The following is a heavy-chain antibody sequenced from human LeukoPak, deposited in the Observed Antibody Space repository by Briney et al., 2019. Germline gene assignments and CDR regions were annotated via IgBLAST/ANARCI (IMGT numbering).Heavy chain of an antibody. Sequence: HRASVKVSCKASGYTFTGSYMHWVRQAPRQGLEWMGGIIPIFGTANYAQKFQGRVTITTDESTSTAYMELSSLRSEDTAVYYCARDFDRHWLGTGVSAFDIWGQGTMVTVSS. CDR2: IIPIFGTA. D-gene: IGHD3-9*01. J-gene: IGHJ3*02. V-gene: IGHV1-69*05. CDR3: ARDFDRHWLGTGVSAFDI. CDR1: GYTFTGSY.